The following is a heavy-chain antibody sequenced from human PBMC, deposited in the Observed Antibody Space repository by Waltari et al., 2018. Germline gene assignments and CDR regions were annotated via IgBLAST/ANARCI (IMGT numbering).Heavy chain of an antibody. CDR1: GYTLTELS. D-gene: IGHD1-1*01. J-gene: IGHJ4*02. CDR3: ATAGGTRRPHFDY. Sequence: QVQLVQSGAEVKKPGASVKVSCKVSGYTLTELSMHWVRQAPGKGLEWMGGFDPEDGETSNAQKVQGRGTMTEDTSTDTAYMELSSRRSEDTAVYYCATAGGTRRPHFDYWGQGTLVTVAS. V-gene: IGHV1-24*01. CDR2: FDPEDGET.